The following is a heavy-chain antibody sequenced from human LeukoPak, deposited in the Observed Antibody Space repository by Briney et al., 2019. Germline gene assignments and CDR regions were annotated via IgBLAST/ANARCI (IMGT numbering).Heavy chain of an antibody. J-gene: IGHJ5*02. Sequence: GASVKVSCKASGYTFTSYGISWVRQAPGQGLEWMGWISAYNGNTNYAQKLQGRVTMTTDTSTSTAYMELRSLRSDDTAVYYCARALYSSSLTGANWFDPWGQGTLVTVSS. CDR1: GYTFTSYG. D-gene: IGHD6-13*01. V-gene: IGHV1-18*01. CDR2: ISAYNGNT. CDR3: ARALYSSSLTGANWFDP.